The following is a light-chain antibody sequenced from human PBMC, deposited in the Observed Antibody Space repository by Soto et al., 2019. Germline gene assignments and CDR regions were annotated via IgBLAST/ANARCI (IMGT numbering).Light chain of an antibody. CDR1: HSVSSSY. CDR2: AAS. CDR3: QQYGTSSWT. Sequence: EVVLTQSPGTLSLSPGERATLSCRASHSVSSSYLAWYQQKPGQAPRLLIYAASTRAAGIPDRFSGSGSGTDFTLTISRLEPEDSAVYHCQQYGTSSWTFGQGTKVEIK. V-gene: IGKV3-20*01. J-gene: IGKJ1*01.